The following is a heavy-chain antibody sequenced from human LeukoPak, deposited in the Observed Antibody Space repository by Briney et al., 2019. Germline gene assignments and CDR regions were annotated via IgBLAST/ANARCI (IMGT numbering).Heavy chain of an antibody. Sequence: PGGSLRLSCAASGFTFSTYSMNWVRQAPGKGLEWVSSISSSSSYIYYADSVKGRFTISRDTAKNSLYLQMNSLRAEDTAVYYCAMEGYSGNYPAYWGQGTLVTVSS. CDR3: AMEGYSGNYPAY. CDR1: GFTFSTYS. V-gene: IGHV3-21*01. J-gene: IGHJ4*02. D-gene: IGHD1-26*01. CDR2: ISSSSSYI.